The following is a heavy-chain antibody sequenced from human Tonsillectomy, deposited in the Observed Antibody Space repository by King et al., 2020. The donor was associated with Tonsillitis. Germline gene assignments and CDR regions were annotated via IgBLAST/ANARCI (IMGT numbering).Heavy chain of an antibody. J-gene: IGHJ3*02. CDR1: GGSISSGGYY. V-gene: IGHV4-31*03. CDR2: IYYSGST. D-gene: IGHD2-2*01. CDR3: ARDGVVPAAMGAFDI. Sequence: QLQESGPGLVKPSQTLSLTCTVSGGSISSGGYYWSWIRQHPGKGLEWIGYIYYSGSTYYNPSLKSRVTISVDTSKNQFSLKLSSVTAADTAVYYCARDGVVPAAMGAFDIWGQGTMVTVSS.